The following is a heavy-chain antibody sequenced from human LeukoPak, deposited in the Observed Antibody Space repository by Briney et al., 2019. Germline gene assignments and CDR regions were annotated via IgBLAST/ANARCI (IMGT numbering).Heavy chain of an antibody. CDR3: ARRLDY. J-gene: IGHJ4*02. Sequence: PGRSLRLSCAASGFTFSNHGMHWVRQAPGKGLEWVAVIWYDGSNKYYADPVKGRFTTSRDNAKNSLYLQMNSLRAEDTAVYYCARRLDYWGQGTLVTVSS. CDR2: IWYDGSNK. V-gene: IGHV3-33*01. CDR1: GFTFSNHG.